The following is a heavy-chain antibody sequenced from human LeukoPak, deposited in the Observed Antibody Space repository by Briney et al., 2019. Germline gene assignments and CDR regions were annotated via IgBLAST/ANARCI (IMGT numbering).Heavy chain of an antibody. D-gene: IGHD4-17*01. CDR3: AKGIYGDYGGIDY. V-gene: IGHV3-23*01. Sequence: GGSLRLSCAASGFTFSTYAMSWVRQAPGKRLEWVSTIINSGGTYYADSVKGRFTISRDNSKNTLYLQMNSLRAENTAVYYCAKGIYGDYGGIDYWGQGTLVTVSS. CDR1: GFTFSTYA. CDR2: IINSGGT. J-gene: IGHJ4*02.